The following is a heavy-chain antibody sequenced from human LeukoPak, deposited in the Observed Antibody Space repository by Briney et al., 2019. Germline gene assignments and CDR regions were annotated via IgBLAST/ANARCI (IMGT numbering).Heavy chain of an antibody. CDR2: INSSGGRT. CDR3: AKKYSTGLDP. CDR1: GFTFSSSA. D-gene: IGHD1-26*01. J-gene: IGHJ5*02. V-gene: IGHV3-23*01. Sequence: GGSLRLSCTTSGFTFSSSAMSWVRQAPGKGLEWVSDINSSGGRTYYADSVKGRFTISRDNSKNTLFLQMNSLRAEDTAVYYCAKKYSTGLDPWGQGTLVTVSS.